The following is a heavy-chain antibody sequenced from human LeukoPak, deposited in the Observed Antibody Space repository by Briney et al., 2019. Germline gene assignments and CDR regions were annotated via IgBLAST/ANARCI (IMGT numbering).Heavy chain of an antibody. CDR2: IGTAGDT. J-gene: IGHJ4*02. CDR1: GFTFSSYD. V-gene: IGHV3-13*01. Sequence: GGSLRLSCAASGFTFSSYDMHWVRQAAGKGLEWVSAIGTAGDTYYPGSVKGRFTISRENAKNSLYLQMNTLRADDTAVYYCARDRASVNRGVIVPRVGRYFDSWGLGTLVSVSS. D-gene: IGHD3-10*01. CDR3: ARDRASVNRGVIVPRVGRYFDS.